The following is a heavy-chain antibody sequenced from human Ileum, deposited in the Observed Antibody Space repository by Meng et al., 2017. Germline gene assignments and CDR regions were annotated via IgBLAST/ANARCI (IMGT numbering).Heavy chain of an antibody. CDR3: ARGGSSGSYLYYYYGMDV. V-gene: IGHV1-18*01. CDR2: ISAYNGNT. D-gene: IGHD1-26*01. J-gene: IGHJ6*02. Sequence: KVSCKASGYTFTSYGISWVRQAPGQGLEWMGWISAYNGNTNYAQKLQGRVTMTTDTSTSTAYMELRSLRSDDTAVYYCARGGSSGSYLYYYYGMDVWGQGTTVTVSS. CDR1: GYTFTSYG.